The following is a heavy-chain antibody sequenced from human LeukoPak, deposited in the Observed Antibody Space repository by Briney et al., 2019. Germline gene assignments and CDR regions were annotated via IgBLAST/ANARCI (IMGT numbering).Heavy chain of an antibody. J-gene: IGHJ4*02. V-gene: IGHV4-59*08. CDR3: ASSSWYGKLDY. Sequence: SETLSLTCTVSGGSTSSYYWSWIRQPPGKGLEWIGYIYYSGSTNYNPSLKSRVTISVDTSKNQFSLKLSSVTAADTAVYYCASSSWYGKLDYWGQGTLVTVSS. CDR2: IYYSGST. CDR1: GGSTSSYY. D-gene: IGHD6-13*01.